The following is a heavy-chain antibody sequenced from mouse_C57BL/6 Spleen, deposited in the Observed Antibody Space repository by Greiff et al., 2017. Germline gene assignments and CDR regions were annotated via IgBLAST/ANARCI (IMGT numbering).Heavy chain of an antibody. D-gene: IGHD1-1*01. V-gene: IGHV1-81*01. J-gene: IGHJ1*03. CDR3: ARHGSEETDWYFDV. Sequence: QVQLKQSGAELARPGASMKLSCKASGYTFTSYGISWVKQRTGQGLEWIGEIYPRSGNTYYNEKFKGKATLTADKSSSTAYMELRSLTSEDSAVYFCARHGSEETDWYFDVWGTGTTVTVSS. CDR2: IYPRSGNT. CDR1: GYTFTSYG.